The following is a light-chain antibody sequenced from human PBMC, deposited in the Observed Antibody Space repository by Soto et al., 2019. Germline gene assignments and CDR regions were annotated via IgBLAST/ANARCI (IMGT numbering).Light chain of an antibody. J-gene: IGLJ1*01. V-gene: IGLV1-40*01. Sequence: QPVLTQPPSVSGAPGQRVTISCTGSSSNIGAGFDVHWYQQLPGTAPKLLIYANTIRPSGVPDRFSGSKSATSASLAITGLQAEDEADYFCQSYDTSLTVYVFGTGTKLT. CDR3: QSYDTSLTVYV. CDR2: ANT. CDR1: SSNIGAGFD.